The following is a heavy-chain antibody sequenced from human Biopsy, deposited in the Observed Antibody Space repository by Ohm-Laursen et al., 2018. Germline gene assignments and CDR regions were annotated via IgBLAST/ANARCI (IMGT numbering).Heavy chain of an antibody. Sequence: TLSLTCAVYGGSFNGYFWSWIRQPPGKGLEWIGDITQSGSTNYSPSLKSRVTISVDTAKKQFSLSLRSVTAVDTAVYYCARVPLPGIGAAYQGRFLYGMDVWGQGTTVSVSS. V-gene: IGHV4-34*01. CDR1: GGSFNGYF. J-gene: IGHJ6*02. CDR3: ARVPLPGIGAAYQGRFLYGMDV. CDR2: ITQSGST. D-gene: IGHD6-13*01.